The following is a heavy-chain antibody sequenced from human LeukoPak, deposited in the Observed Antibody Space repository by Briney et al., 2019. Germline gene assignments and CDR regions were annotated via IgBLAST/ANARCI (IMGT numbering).Heavy chain of an antibody. CDR1: GFTFSSYG. CDR2: IRHDGSNK. V-gene: IGHV3-30*02. Sequence: GGSLRLSCAASGFTFSSYGMHWVRQAPGKGLEWVAFIRHDGSNKYYADSVKGRFTISRDNSKNTLYLQMNSLRAEDTAVYYCAKDRKRRNYYDSSGYSYYFDYWGQGTLVTVSS. D-gene: IGHD3-22*01. CDR3: AKDRKRRNYYDSSGYSYYFDY. J-gene: IGHJ4*02.